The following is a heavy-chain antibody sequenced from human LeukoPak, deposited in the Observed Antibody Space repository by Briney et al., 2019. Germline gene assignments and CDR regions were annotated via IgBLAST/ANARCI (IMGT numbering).Heavy chain of an antibody. Sequence: GGSLRLSCAASGFTLRTYGMHWVRQAPGKGLEWVAFIRFDGSKKEYVESVKGRFTISRDNSKNTLYLQMNSMRGADTAVYYCAKDWGYYDSSAISDWGQGTLVIVSS. CDR2: IRFDGSKK. CDR3: AKDWGYYDSSAISD. V-gene: IGHV3-30*02. CDR1: GFTLRTYG. D-gene: IGHD3-22*01. J-gene: IGHJ4*02.